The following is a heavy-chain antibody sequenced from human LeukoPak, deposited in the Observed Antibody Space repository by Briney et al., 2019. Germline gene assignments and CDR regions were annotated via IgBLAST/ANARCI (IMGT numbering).Heavy chain of an antibody. J-gene: IGHJ4*02. CDR1: GFTFSTFSTYS. V-gene: IGHV3-48*04. CDR2: ISSSGNTT. CDR3: ARDGGSSWYFDY. D-gene: IGHD6-13*01. Sequence: GGSLRLSCAASGFTFSTFSTYSMNWVRQAPGKGLECVSYISSSGNTTYHADSVKGRFTISRDNAKNSLYLQMSSLRAEDTAVYYCARDGGSSWYFDYWGQGTLVTVSS.